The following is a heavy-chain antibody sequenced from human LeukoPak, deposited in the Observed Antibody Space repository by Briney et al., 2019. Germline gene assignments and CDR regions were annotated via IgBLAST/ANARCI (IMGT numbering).Heavy chain of an antibody. J-gene: IGHJ1*01. D-gene: IGHD2-21*02. Sequence: QPGRSLLLSCTASGFSIGDYAMSWVRQAPGKGLEWVVFIRSRAYGGTTEYAASVKGRFTISRDDSKSIAYLQMNSLKTEDTAVYYCTRAYCGGDCYFQHWGQGTLVTVSS. CDR2: IRSRAYGGTT. V-gene: IGHV3-49*04. CDR3: TRAYCGGDCYFQH. CDR1: GFSIGDYA.